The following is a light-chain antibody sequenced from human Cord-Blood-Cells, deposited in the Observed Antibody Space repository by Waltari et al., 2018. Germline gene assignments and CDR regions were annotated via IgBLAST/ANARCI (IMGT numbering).Light chain of an antibody. Sequence: EIVLSQSPATLSLSPGERATLPCRASQSVSSYLAWYQQKPGQAPGLLIYDASNRATGIPARFSGSGSGTDFTLTISSLEPEDFAVYDCQQRSNWPLTFGGGTKVEIK. CDR3: QQRSNWPLT. CDR1: QSVSSY. J-gene: IGKJ4*01. CDR2: DAS. V-gene: IGKV3-11*01.